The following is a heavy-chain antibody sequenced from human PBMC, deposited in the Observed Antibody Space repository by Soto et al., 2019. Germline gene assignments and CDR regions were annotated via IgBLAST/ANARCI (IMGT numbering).Heavy chain of an antibody. D-gene: IGHD3-22*01. CDR3: TRGHYDSSGYSYYFDY. Sequence: HPGGSLRLSCTASGFTFGDYAMSWVRQAPGKGLEWVGFIRSKAYGGTTEYAASVKGRFTISRDDSKSIAYLQMNSLKTEDTAVYYCTRGHYDSSGYSYYFDYWGQGTLVTVSS. J-gene: IGHJ4*02. CDR2: IRSKAYGGTT. CDR1: GFTFGDYA. V-gene: IGHV3-49*04.